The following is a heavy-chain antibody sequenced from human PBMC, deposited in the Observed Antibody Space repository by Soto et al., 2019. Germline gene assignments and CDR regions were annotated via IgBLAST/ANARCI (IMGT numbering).Heavy chain of an antibody. CDR1: GDTFSSYA. CDR2: IIPIFGTA. D-gene: IGHD2-2*01. J-gene: IGHJ4*02. V-gene: IGHV1-69*01. CDR3: ARGVVPAANEEYYFDY. Sequence: QVQLVQSGAEVKKPGSSVKVSCKASGDTFSSYAISWVRQAPVQGLECMGGIIPIFGTANYAQKFQGRVTITADESTSTAYMDLSRMRSEDTAVYYCARGVVPAANEEYYFDYWGQGTLVTVSS.